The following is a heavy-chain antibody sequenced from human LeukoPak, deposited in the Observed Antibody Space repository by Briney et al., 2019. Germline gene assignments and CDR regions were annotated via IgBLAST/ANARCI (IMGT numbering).Heavy chain of an antibody. J-gene: IGHJ4*02. V-gene: IGHV3-33*01. CDR3: ARDSGYGDYEQVDY. Sequence: PGGSLRLSCAASGFTFSRYGMHWVRQAPGKGLEWEAVIWYDGSNKYYADSVKGRFTISRDNSKNTLYLQMNSLRAEDTAVYYCARDSGYGDYEQVDYWGQGTLVTVSS. CDR2: IWYDGSNK. CDR1: GFTFSRYG. D-gene: IGHD4-17*01.